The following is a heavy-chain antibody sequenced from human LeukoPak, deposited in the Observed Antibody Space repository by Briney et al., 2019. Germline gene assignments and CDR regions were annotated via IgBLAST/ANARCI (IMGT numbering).Heavy chain of an antibody. V-gene: IGHV3-53*01. CDR1: GFTVSSNY. Sequence: GGSLRLSCAASGFTVSSNYMSWVRQAPGKGLEWVSIIYTGGATYYADSVKGRFTISRDNSKNTLYLQMFSLRAEDTAVYYCARRYTSSWCLDSWGQGTLVTVSS. CDR3: ARRYTSSWCLDS. D-gene: IGHD6-13*01. CDR2: IYTGGAT. J-gene: IGHJ4*02.